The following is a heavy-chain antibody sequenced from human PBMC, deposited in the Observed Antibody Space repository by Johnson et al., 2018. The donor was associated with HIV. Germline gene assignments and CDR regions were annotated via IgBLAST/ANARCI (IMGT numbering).Heavy chain of an antibody. CDR2: IYSGGST. Sequence: VQLVESGGGLVQPGGSLRLSCAASGFTFDDYTMHWVRQAPGKGLEWVSVIYSGGSTYYADSVKGRFTISRDNSKNTLYLQMNSLRAEDTAVYYCAREGSTVVTSAFDIWGQGTMVTVSS. V-gene: IGHV3-66*01. D-gene: IGHD4-23*01. CDR1: GFTFDDYT. CDR3: AREGSTVVTSAFDI. J-gene: IGHJ3*02.